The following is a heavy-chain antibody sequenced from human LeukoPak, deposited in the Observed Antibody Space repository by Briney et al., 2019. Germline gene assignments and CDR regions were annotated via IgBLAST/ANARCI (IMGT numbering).Heavy chain of an antibody. J-gene: IGHJ4*02. CDR3: ARNDILTGYCFDY. CDR2: IYHSGST. D-gene: IGHD3-9*01. V-gene: IGHV4-38-2*02. Sequence: SETLSLTCTVSGCSISSGYYWGWIRQPPGKGLEWIGSIYHSGSTYYNPSLKSRVTISVDTSKNQFSLKLSSVTAADTAVYFCARNDILTGYCFDYWGQGTLVTVSS. CDR1: GCSISSGYY.